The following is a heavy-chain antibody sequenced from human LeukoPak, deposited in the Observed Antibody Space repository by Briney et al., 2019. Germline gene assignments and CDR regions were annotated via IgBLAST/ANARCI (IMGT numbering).Heavy chain of an antibody. Sequence: HPGGSLRLSCAASGFTFSSYAMTWVRQAPGKGLEWVAVISYDGSNKYYADSVKGRFTISRDNSKNTLYLQMNSLRAEDTAVYHCARVYSGSYSGFSFDYWGQGTLVTVSS. D-gene: IGHD1-26*01. CDR1: GFTFSSYA. CDR3: ARVYSGSYSGFSFDY. V-gene: IGHV3-30-3*01. CDR2: ISYDGSNK. J-gene: IGHJ4*02.